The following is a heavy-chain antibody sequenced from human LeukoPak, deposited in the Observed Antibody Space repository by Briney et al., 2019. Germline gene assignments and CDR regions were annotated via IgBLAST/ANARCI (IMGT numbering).Heavy chain of an antibody. D-gene: IGHD3-22*01. Sequence: GGSLRLSCAASGFTFSSYGMHWVRQAPGKGLEWVGRIKSKTDGGTTDYAAPVKGRFTISRDDSKNTLYLQMNSLKTEDTAVYYCSTTYYYDSSEGYWGQGTLVTVSS. CDR2: IKSKTDGGTT. V-gene: IGHV3-15*07. CDR3: STTYYYDSSEGY. CDR1: GFTFSSYG. J-gene: IGHJ4*02.